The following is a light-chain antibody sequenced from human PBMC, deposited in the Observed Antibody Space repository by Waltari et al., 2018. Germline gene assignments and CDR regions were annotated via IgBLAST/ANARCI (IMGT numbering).Light chain of an antibody. CDR2: DVT. J-gene: IGLJ2*01. CDR1: SSDIGTYNR. CDR3: SSYTSSSGV. V-gene: IGLV2-18*02. Sequence: SALTQPPSVSGSPGQSVTISCTGTSSDIGTYNRFSWYQQPPGTAPKLMIYDVTDRPSGIPDRFSGSKSENTAFLTVYGLQAEDEADYYCSSYTSSSGVFGGGTKLTVL.